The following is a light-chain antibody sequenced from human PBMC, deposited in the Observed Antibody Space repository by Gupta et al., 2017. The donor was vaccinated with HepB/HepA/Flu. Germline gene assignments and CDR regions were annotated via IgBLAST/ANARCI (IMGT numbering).Light chain of an antibody. CDR2: GGS. CDR3: QQYDSSTWT. CDR1: QSVRDSQ. J-gene: IGKJ1*01. Sequence: EIVLTQSPGTLSLSPGERATLSCRTSQSVRDSQLAWYQHKPGQAPRLLIYGGSTRATGVPDRVSGSGSGTDFTLTISRLEPEDFAVYYCQQYDSSTWTFGQGTKVEIK. V-gene: IGKV3-20*01.